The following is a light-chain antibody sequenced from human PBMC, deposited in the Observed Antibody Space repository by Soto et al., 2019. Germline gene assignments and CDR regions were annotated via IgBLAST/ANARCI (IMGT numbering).Light chain of an antibody. J-gene: IGKJ1*01. Sequence: QITQAPFTLAASVADTVAVTWRASQSVSGWLAWYQQKPGEAPKLLIYDASALPRGVPSRFSGSGSGTKFTLTIASLQPDDFATYYCQQYETFSGTFGPGTKVDI. V-gene: IGKV1-5*01. CDR3: QQYETFSGT. CDR1: QSVSGW. CDR2: DAS.